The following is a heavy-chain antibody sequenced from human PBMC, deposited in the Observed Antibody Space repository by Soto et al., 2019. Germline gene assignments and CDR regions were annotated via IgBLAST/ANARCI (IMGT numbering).Heavy chain of an antibody. CDR1: AFTLSNTC. V-gene: IGHV3-15*01. D-gene: IGHD3-22*01. CDR3: TTGIDSSGYYYYYYGMDV. CDR2: NKSKTDGGTT. Sequence: GRSLRPSRAAAAFTLSNTCMSCDSHGPGRGREWVGSNKSKTDGGTTDYAAPGKGRFTISRDDSKNTMYLQMNSLKTEDTAVYYCTTGIDSSGYYYYYYGMDVWGQGTTVTVSS. J-gene: IGHJ6*02.